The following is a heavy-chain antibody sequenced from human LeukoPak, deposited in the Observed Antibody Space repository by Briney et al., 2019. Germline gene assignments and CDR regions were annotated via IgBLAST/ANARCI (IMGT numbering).Heavy chain of an antibody. D-gene: IGHD1-26*01. Sequence: ASVKVSCKASGYTFTSYGISWVRQAPGQGLEWLGWISAYNGNTNYAQKLQGRVTMTTDRSTSTAYMELRSLRSDDMALYYCAKSSGSYYDPEYFQHWGQGTLVTVSS. CDR1: GYTFTSYG. V-gene: IGHV1-18*03. CDR2: ISAYNGNT. J-gene: IGHJ1*01. CDR3: AKSSGSYYDPEYFQH.